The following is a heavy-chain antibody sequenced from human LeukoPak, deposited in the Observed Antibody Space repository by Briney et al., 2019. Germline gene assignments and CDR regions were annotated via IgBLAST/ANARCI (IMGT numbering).Heavy chain of an antibody. CDR2: IIPIFGTA. Sequence: GASVKVSCKASGGTFSSYAISRVRQAPGQGLEWMGGIIPIFGTANYAQKFQGRVTITADKSTSTAYMELSSLRSEDTAVYYCARGSTAAGTGWFDPWGQGTLVTVSS. CDR3: ARGSTAAGTGWFDP. CDR1: GGTFSSYA. V-gene: IGHV1-69*06. D-gene: IGHD6-13*01. J-gene: IGHJ5*02.